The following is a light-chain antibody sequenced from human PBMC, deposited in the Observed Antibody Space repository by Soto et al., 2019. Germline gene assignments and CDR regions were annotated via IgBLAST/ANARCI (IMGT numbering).Light chain of an antibody. CDR1: QTISNW. CDR3: QQHT. Sequence: DIQMTQSPSTLSASVGDRVTITCRASQTISNWRAWYQQKPGKAPMLLIYDASTLESGVPSRFSGSASGTEFTLTIISLQPDDFATYYCQQHTFGQGTKLEIK. J-gene: IGKJ2*01. V-gene: IGKV1-5*01. CDR2: DAS.